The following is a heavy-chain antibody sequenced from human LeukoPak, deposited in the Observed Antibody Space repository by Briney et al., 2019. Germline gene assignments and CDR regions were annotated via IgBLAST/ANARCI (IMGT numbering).Heavy chain of an antibody. J-gene: IGHJ4*02. D-gene: IGHD2/OR15-2a*01. V-gene: IGHV4-38-2*02. CDR3: ARETMDLSPPY. CDR2: MYHSGTT. Sequence: SETLSLTCTVSGYSISSSNYWGWIRQPPGKGLEWIGSMYHSGTTYYNPSLKSRVTISVDTSKNQFSLKVNSVTAADTAVYYCARETMDLSPPYWGQGTLVTVSS. CDR1: GYSISSSNY.